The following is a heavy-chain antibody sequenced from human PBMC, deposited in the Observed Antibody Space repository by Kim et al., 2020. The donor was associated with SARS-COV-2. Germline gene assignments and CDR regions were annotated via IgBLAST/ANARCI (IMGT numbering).Heavy chain of an antibody. J-gene: IGHJ4*02. D-gene: IGHD3-10*01. CDR2: ISIYNGNT. CDR3: ARVIGAGFYYGSGSHHDY. CDR1: GYSFINNG. Sequence: ASVTVSCKASGYSFINNGISWVRQAPGQGLDWMGWISIYNGNTNYAQKLQGRVTMTTDTSTSTAYMELRSLRSDDTAVYYCARVIGAGFYYGSGSHHDYWGQGTLVTVSS. V-gene: IGHV1-18*01.